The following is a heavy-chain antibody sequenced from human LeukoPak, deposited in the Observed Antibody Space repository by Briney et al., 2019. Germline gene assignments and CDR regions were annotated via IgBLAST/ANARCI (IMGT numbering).Heavy chain of an antibody. CDR2: ISTDGSST. CDR3: ARTRTLPIAGGFDT. CDR1: GXTFSSYW. V-gene: IGHV3-74*01. J-gene: IGHJ5*02. Sequence: GGSLRLSCAASGXTFSSYWVHWVRQGPGKGLVWVSRISTDGSSTDYADSVKGRFTISRENAKNTLYLQMNSLRAEDTAVYYCARTRTLPIAGGFDTWGQGSLVTVSS. D-gene: IGHD3-16*01.